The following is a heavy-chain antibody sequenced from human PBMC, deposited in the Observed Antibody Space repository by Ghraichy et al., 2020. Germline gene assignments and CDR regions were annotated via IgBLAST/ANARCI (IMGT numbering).Heavy chain of an antibody. CDR3: ARDNYNWNQGTLYNWFDP. CDR1: GGSISSYY. V-gene: IGHV4-59*01. D-gene: IGHD1-20*01. J-gene: IGHJ5*02. CDR2: IYYSGST. Sequence: SETLSLTCTVSGGSISSYYWSWIRQPPGKGLEWIGYIYYSGSTNYNPSLKSRVTISVDTSKNQFSLKLSSVTAADTAVYYCARDNYNWNQGTLYNWFDPWGQGTLVTVSS.